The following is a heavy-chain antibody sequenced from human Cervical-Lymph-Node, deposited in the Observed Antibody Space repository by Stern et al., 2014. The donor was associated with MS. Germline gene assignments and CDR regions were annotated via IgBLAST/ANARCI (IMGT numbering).Heavy chain of an antibody. CDR1: GYTITGFF. J-gene: IGHJ4*02. Sequence: VQLEESGAELKKPSASVKVSCTASGYTITGFFLHWVRQAPGQGLEWVGWINPNTGVTKSAQKFQGWVTLTRDTSINTVYMELNRLKSDGTAVFCCARGYPFFDNWGQGTLVTVSS. D-gene: IGHD2-15*01. CDR3: ARGYPFFDN. V-gene: IGHV1-2*04. CDR2: INPNTGVT.